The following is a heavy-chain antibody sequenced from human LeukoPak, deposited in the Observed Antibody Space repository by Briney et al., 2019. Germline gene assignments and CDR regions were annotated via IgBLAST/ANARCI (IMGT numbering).Heavy chain of an antibody. D-gene: IGHD3-22*01. CDR2: ISSSSSYI. J-gene: IGHJ3*02. V-gene: IGHV3-21*01. CDR3: ARDAPHYYDSSGHVNDAFDI. CDR1: GFTFSSYS. Sequence: GGSLRLSCAASGFTFSSYSMNWVRQAPGKGLEWVSSISSSSSYIYYADSVKGRFTISRDNAKNSLYLQMNSLRAEDTTVYYCARDAPHYYDSSGHVNDAFDIWGQGTMVTVSS.